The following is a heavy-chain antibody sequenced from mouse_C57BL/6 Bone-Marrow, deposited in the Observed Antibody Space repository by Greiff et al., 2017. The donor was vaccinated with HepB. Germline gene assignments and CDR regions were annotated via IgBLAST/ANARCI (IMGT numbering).Heavy chain of an antibody. V-gene: IGHV5-9*01. CDR3: ARRCLRRGGMHY. J-gene: IGHJ4*01. D-gene: IGHD2-12*01. CDR1: GFTFSSYT. CDR2: ISGGGGNT. Sequence: EVQGVESGGGLVKPGGSLKLSCAASGFTFSSYTMSWVRQTPEKRLEWVATISGGGGNTYYPDSVKGRFIIARDNATNTLYLQMSSLRSEDTALYYCARRCLRRGGMHYWGRGTSVTVSS.